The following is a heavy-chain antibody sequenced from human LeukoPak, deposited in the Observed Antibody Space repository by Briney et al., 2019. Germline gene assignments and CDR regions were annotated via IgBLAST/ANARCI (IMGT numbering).Heavy chain of an antibody. J-gene: IGHJ6*03. Sequence: AASVKVSCKASGGTFSGYAISWVRQAPGQGLEWMGGIIPIFGTANYAQKFQGRVTITADESTSTACMELSSLRSEDTAVYYCASAELPPTYYYYMDVWGKGTTVTVSS. CDR3: ASAELPPTYYYYMDV. CDR1: GGTFSGYA. CDR2: IIPIFGTA. V-gene: IGHV1-69*01. D-gene: IGHD4-23*01.